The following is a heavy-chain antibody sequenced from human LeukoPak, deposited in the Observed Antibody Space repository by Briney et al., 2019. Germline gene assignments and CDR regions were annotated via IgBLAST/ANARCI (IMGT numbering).Heavy chain of an antibody. J-gene: IGHJ4*02. Sequence: ASVKVSCKASGYTFTSYYMHWVRQAPGQGLEWMGIINPSGGSTSYAQKFQGRVTMTRDTSTSTVYMELSSLRSEDTAVHYCARTGTDTAMVTVWGQGTLVTVSS. CDR3: ARTGTDTAMVTV. D-gene: IGHD5-18*01. V-gene: IGHV1-46*01. CDR1: GYTFTSYY. CDR2: INPSGGST.